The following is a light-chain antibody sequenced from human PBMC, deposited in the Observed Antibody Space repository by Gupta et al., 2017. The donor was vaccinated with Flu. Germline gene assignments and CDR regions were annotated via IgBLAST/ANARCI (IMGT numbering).Light chain of an antibody. V-gene: IGLV2-14*01. CDR3: SSYASRSTRV. CDR2: EVK. Sequence: QSALTQPASVSGSPGQSITISCTGTSSDIGGYNSVSWYQQHPGKAPKLMVYEVKNRPSGVSNRFSGSKSGNTASLTISGLQAEDEADYDCSSYASRSTRVFGGGTKLTVL. CDR1: SSDIGGYNS. J-gene: IGLJ3*02.